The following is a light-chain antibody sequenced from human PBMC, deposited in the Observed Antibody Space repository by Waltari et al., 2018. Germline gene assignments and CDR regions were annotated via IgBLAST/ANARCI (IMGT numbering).Light chain of an antibody. J-gene: IGKJ4*01. CDR2: SAS. CDR3: QQYYSNPSVA. CDR1: QDISNS. V-gene: IGKV1-8*01. Sequence: LRMPQSPSSLSASTGDRVTITCRASQDISNSVAWYQQKPGEAPKLLIYSASTLQSGVPTRFSGSGSGTEFTLTISCLQSEDFAAYYCQQYYSNPSVAFGGGTQVEIK.